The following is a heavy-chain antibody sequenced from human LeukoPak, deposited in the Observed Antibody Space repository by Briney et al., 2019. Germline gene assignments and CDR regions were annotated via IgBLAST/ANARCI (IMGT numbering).Heavy chain of an antibody. CDR3: AKRYDTGGYYHFDY. V-gene: IGHV3-23*01. J-gene: IGHJ4*02. CDR1: GFTFSDYA. CDR2: ISGGGVTT. Sequence: GSLRVSCAASGFTFSDYAMSWVRQAPGKGLGWVCTISGGGVTTYYADSVKGRFTISRDNSKNTLYLQMNSLRAEDTALYFCAKRYDTGGYYHFDYWGQGTLVTVSS. D-gene: IGHD3-22*01.